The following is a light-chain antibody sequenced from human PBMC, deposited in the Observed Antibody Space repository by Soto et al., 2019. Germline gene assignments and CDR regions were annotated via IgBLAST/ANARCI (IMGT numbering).Light chain of an antibody. CDR2: VNSGGSH. CDR3: QTWGTGSAIVV. V-gene: IGLV4-69*01. J-gene: IGLJ7*01. Sequence: QPVLTQSHSASASLGASVKLTCTLSSGHSNYAIAWHQQQPEKGPRYLMKVNSGGSHIKGDGIPDRFSGSSSGAERYLFISSLQSEDEADYYCQTWGTGSAIVVFGGGTQLTVL. CDR1: SGHSNYA.